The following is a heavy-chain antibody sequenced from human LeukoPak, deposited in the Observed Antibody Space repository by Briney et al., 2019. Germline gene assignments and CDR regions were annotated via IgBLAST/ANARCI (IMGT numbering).Heavy chain of an antibody. CDR3: TTDSGDTAMVDY. CDR2: IKSKTDGGTT. V-gene: IGHV3-15*01. D-gene: IGHD5-18*01. Sequence: GGSLRLSCAASGFTFSSYSMSWVRQAPGKGLEWVGRIKSKTDGGTTDYAAPVKGRFTISRDDSKNTLYLQMNSLKTEDTAVYYCTTDSGDTAMVDYWGQGTLVTVSS. CDR1: GFTFSSYS. J-gene: IGHJ4*02.